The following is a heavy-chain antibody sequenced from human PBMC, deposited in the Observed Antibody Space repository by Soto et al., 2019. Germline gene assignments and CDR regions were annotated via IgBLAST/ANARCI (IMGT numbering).Heavy chain of an antibody. J-gene: IGHJ6*02. CDR1: GGSISSYY. V-gene: IGHV4-59*01. CDR2: IYYSGST. Sequence: PSETLSLTCTVSGGSISSYYWSWIRQPPGKGLEWIGYIYYSGSTNYNPSLKSRVTISVDTSKNQFSLKLSSVTAADTAVYYCARLRGYSGYDYDYYYYGMDVWGQRTTVTVS. CDR3: ARLRGYSGYDYDYYYYGMDV. D-gene: IGHD5-12*01.